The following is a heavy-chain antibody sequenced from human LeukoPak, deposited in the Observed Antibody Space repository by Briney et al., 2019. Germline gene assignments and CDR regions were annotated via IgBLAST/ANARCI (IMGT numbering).Heavy chain of an antibody. CDR3: ASPSRGGWSHPQDY. Sequence: GGSLRLSCAASGFTFSNYAMHWVRQAPGKGLEWVAVISYDETYEYYADSAKGRFTISRDNSKNTLYLQMNSLRAEDTAVYYCASPSRGGWSHPQDYWGQGTLVTVSS. CDR1: GFTFSNYA. D-gene: IGHD6-19*01. CDR2: ISYDETYE. V-gene: IGHV3-30*01. J-gene: IGHJ4*02.